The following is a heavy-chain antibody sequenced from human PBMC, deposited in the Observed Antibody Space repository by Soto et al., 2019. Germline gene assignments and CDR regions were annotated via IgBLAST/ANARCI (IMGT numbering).Heavy chain of an antibody. Sequence: GGSLRLSCAASGFTFTRYSMNWVRQAPGKGLEWVSSISSSSSYIYYADSVKGRFTISRDNAKNSLYLQMNSLRAEDTAVYYCARDRPDSNYHYYGMDIWGKGTTVTASS. V-gene: IGHV3-21*01. CDR2: ISSSSSYI. J-gene: IGHJ6*04. CDR1: GFTFTRYS. D-gene: IGHD4-4*01. CDR3: ARDRPDSNYHYYGMDI.